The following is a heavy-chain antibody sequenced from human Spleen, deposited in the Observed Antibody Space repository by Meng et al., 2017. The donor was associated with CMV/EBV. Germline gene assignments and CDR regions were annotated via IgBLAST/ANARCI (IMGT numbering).Heavy chain of an antibody. V-gene: IGHV3-21*01. J-gene: IGHJ5*02. CDR3: ARDASRLQQWEGRFDP. Sequence: GVTMSSDSMNWGRQAPGKGMEWVSSISSSSSYIYYADSVKDRLTISRDNAKNSLYLQMNSLRAEDTAVYYCARDASRLQQWEGRFDPWGQGTLVTVSS. D-gene: IGHD5-24*01. CDR1: GVTMSSDS. CDR2: ISSSSSYI.